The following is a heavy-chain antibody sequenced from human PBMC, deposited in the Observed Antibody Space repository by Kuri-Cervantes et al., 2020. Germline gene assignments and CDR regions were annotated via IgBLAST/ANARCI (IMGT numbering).Heavy chain of an antibody. J-gene: IGHJ6*02. D-gene: IGHD1-26*01. CDR3: ARDHGHSGSYYDYYYGMDV. Sequence: GESLKISCAASGFTFSSYSVNWVRQAPGKGLEWVSYISSSSSTIYYADSVKGRFTISRDNAKNSLYLQMNSLRDEDKAVYYCARDHGHSGSYYDYYYGMDVWGQGTTVTVSS. CDR2: ISSSSSTI. V-gene: IGHV3-48*02. CDR1: GFTFSSYS.